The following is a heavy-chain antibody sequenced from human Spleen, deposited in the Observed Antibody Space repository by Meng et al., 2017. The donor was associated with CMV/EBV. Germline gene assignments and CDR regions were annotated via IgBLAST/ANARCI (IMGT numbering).Heavy chain of an antibody. Sequence: GGSLRLSCAASGFTFSSYAMSWVRQAPGKGLEWVSAISGSGGSTYYADSVKGRFTISRDNSKNTLYLQMNSLRAEDTAVYYCAKDSRYPDAPGWFDPRGQGTLVTVSS. CDR1: GFTFSSYA. V-gene: IGHV3-23*01. J-gene: IGHJ5*02. CDR3: AKDSRYPDAPGWFDP. D-gene: IGHD3-9*01. CDR2: ISGSGGST.